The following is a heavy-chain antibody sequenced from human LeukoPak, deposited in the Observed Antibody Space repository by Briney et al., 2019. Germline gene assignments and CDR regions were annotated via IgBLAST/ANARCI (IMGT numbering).Heavy chain of an antibody. CDR3: ARDSGRGTSSSRLFDY. Sequence: SETLSLTCTGSGGSVSSGSYYWSWIRQPPGKGLEWIGYIYYSGSTNYNPSLKSRVTISVDTSKNQFSLKLSSVTAADTAVYYCARDSGRGTSSSRLFDYWGQGTLVTVSS. J-gene: IGHJ4*02. V-gene: IGHV4-61*01. D-gene: IGHD2-2*01. CDR1: GGSVSSGSYY. CDR2: IYYSGST.